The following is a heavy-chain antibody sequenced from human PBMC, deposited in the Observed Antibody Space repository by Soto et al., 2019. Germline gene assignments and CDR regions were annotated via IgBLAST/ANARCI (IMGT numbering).Heavy chain of an antibody. Sequence: ASVKVSCKASGYTFTSYYIHWVRQAPGQRLERMGIINPSGGSTSYAQRFQGRVTMTRDTSTSTVYMELSSLRSEDTAVYYCARDGSDYGDYPYYYYYMDVWGKGTTVTVSS. D-gene: IGHD4-17*01. V-gene: IGHV1-46*03. J-gene: IGHJ6*03. CDR1: GYTFTSYY. CDR2: INPSGGST. CDR3: ARDGSDYGDYPYYYYYMDV.